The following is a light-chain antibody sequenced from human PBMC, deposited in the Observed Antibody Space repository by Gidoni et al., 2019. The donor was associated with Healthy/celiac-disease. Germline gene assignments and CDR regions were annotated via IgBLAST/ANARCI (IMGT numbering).Light chain of an antibody. J-gene: IGKJ1*01. CDR1: QSIRSW. CDR2: KAC. CDR3: QQYNSYSGT. V-gene: IGKV1-5*03. Sequence: DIQMNQSPSTLSASVGARVTITCRPSQSIRSWLAWYQQKQGKAPKLLIYKACSLESGVPSRLSGSGSGTEFTLTISSLEPDDFATYYCQQYNSYSGTFGQGTKVEIK.